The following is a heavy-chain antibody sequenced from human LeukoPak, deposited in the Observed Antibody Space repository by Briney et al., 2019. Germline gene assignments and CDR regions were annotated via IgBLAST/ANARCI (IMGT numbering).Heavy chain of an antibody. CDR3: ARGPPYFGSGSYYHIVDY. CDR1: GFTVSNNY. V-gene: IGHV3-53*01. J-gene: IGHJ4*02. D-gene: IGHD3-10*01. CDR2: IYSGGST. Sequence: GVSLRLSCAASGFTVSNNYMSWVRQAPGKGLEWVSVIYSGGSTYYADSVKGRFTISRDNSKNTLYLQMNSLRAEDTAVYYCARGPPYFGSGSYYHIVDYWGQGTLVTVSS.